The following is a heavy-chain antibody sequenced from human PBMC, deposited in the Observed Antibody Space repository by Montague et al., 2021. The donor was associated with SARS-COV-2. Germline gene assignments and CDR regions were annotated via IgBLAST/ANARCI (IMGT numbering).Heavy chain of an antibody. Sequence: SETLSLTCAVSGGSISSSNWWSWVRQPPGKGLEWIGEIYHSGSTNYNPSLKSRVTISVDKSKNQFSLKLISVTAADTAVYYCARRDCSSTSCPNWFDPWGQGTLVTVSS. V-gene: IGHV4-4*02. D-gene: IGHD2-2*01. CDR1: GGSISSSNW. J-gene: IGHJ5*02. CDR2: IYHSGST. CDR3: ARRDCSSTSCPNWFDP.